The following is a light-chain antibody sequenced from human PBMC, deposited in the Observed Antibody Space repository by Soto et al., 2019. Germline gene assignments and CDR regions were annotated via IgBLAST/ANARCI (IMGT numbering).Light chain of an antibody. V-gene: IGKV3-20*01. Sequence: EIVLTQSPGTLSLSPGERATLSCRASRSLSSSYVVWYQQKPGQGPRLLIYAASRRATGIPDRFSGSGSATEYTLTISRLEPEDFAVYYCQQQGTFGQGTKLEIK. CDR1: RSLSSSY. CDR2: AAS. CDR3: QQQGT. J-gene: IGKJ2*01.